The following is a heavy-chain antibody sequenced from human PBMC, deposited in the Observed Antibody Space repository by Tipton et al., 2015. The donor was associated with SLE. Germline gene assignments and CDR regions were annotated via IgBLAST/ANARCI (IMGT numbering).Heavy chain of an antibody. V-gene: IGHV4-59*12. CDR2: ISYGGGT. CDR1: AGSISENY. Sequence: TLSLTCSVSAGSISENYWIWIRQPPGKGLEWIGYISYGGGTNYNPSLKSRVTMSVDTSKNQFSLRLDSVTAADTALYYCARTPRYSSSWFDYWGQGTQVTVSS. J-gene: IGHJ4*02. CDR3: ARTPRYSSSWFDY. D-gene: IGHD6-13*01.